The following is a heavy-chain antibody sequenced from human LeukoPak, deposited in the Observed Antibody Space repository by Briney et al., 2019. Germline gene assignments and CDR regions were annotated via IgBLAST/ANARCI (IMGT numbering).Heavy chain of an antibody. Sequence: RGGSPRHFCAASGFTFSNAWMSWVRQAPGKGLEWVGRIKSKTDGGTTDYAAPVKGRFTISRDDSKNTLYLQMSSLKTEDTAVYYCTTGAPLGTFDYWGQGTLVTVSS. D-gene: IGHD7-27*01. CDR3: TTGAPLGTFDY. V-gene: IGHV3-15*01. CDR1: GFTFSNAW. J-gene: IGHJ4*02. CDR2: IKSKTDGGTT.